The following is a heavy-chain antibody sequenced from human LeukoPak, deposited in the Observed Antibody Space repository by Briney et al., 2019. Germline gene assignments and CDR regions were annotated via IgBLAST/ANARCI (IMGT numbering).Heavy chain of an antibody. D-gene: IGHD3-10*01. CDR3: ARLAYGSGSYYGDNWFDP. V-gene: IGHV4-59*01. J-gene: IGHJ5*02. Sequence: SETLSLTCTVSGGSISSYYWSWIRQPPGKGLGWIGYIYYSGSTNYNPSLKSRVTISVDTSKNQFSLKLSSVTAADTAVYYCARLAYGSGSYYGDNWFDPWGQGTLVTVSS. CDR2: IYYSGST. CDR1: GGSISSYY.